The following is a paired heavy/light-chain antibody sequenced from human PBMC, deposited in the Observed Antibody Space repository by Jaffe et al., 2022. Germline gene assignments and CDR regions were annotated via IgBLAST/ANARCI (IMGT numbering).Heavy chain of an antibody. Sequence: QVHLVASGGGVVQPGGSLRLSCAASGFPFSDYGMHWVRQAPGTGPEWVAFTRYDESYKQYSDSVKGRFTVSRDNSKNTLYLQLNSLRTEDTAVYYCAKSRYNKADLGDWGQGTLVTVSS. CDR3: AKSRYNKADLGD. V-gene: IGHV3-30*02. J-gene: IGHJ4*02. CDR2: TRYDESYK. D-gene: IGHD1-1*01. CDR1: GFPFSDYG.
Light chain of an antibody. V-gene: IGKV3-20*01. CDR3: QLSGDSPFMYT. CDR2: GAS. Sequence: EIVLTQSPGTVSLSPGERATLSCRASQSVSSDFLAWYQQRPGQAPRLLIHGASSRATGIPDRFSGSGSGTDFTLTITSLEPEDFAVYYCQLSGDSPFMYTFGQGTKLEIK. CDR1: QSVSSDF. J-gene: IGKJ2*01.